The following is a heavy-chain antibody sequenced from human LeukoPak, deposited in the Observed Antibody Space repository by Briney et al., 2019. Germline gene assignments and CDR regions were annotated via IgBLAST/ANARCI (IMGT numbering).Heavy chain of an antibody. V-gene: IGHV3-23*01. Sequence: PGGSLRLSCAASGFTFSSYAMSWVRQAPGKGLEWVSAMSGSGVATYYADSVKGRFTISRDNSKKTLYLQMNSLRAEDTAVYYCAKDRNIAVAGDSFDIWGQGTMVTVSS. CDR2: MSGSGVAT. J-gene: IGHJ3*02. CDR1: GFTFSSYA. D-gene: IGHD6-19*01. CDR3: AKDRNIAVAGDSFDI.